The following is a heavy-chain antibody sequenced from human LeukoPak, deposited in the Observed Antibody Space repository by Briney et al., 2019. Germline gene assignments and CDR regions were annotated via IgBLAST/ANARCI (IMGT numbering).Heavy chain of an antibody. D-gene: IGHD5-18*01. CDR3: ARDQGGYSYGTIDY. J-gene: IGHJ4*02. Sequence: PGGSLRLSCAASGFTFSSCSMNWARQAPGKGLEWVSSISSSSSYIYYADSVKGRFTISRDNAKNSLYLQMNSLRAEDTAVYYCARDQGGYSYGTIDYWGQGTLVTVSS. CDR1: GFTFSSCS. CDR2: ISSSSSYI. V-gene: IGHV3-21*01.